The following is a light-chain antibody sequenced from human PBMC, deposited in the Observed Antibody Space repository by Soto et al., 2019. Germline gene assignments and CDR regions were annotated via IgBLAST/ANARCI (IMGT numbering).Light chain of an antibody. J-gene: IGKJ3*01. CDR1: QSLTKW. Sequence: DVQMAQSPSSVSASVGDRVTITCRASQSLTKWLAWYQQKPGQAPKLLIYSASTLHSGVPSRFSGAGSGTEFTLTINNLQPEDVATYYCQKGNSLPPFTFGPGSQGGYQ. V-gene: IGKV1D-12*01. CDR3: QKGNSLPPFT. CDR2: SAS.